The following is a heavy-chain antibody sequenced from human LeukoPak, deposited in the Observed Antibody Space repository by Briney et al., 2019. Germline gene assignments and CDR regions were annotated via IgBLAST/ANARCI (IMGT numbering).Heavy chain of an antibody. D-gene: IGHD3-10*01. CDR1: GYTFTGYY. CDR3: ARDVEGSGGYYPLYYFDY. Sequence: ASVKVSCKASGYTFTGYYMHWVRQAPGQGLEWMGWINPNSGGTNYAQKFQGRVTMTRDTSISTAYMELSRLRSDDTAVYYCARDVEGSGGYYPLYYFDYWGQGTLVTVSS. CDR2: INPNSGGT. J-gene: IGHJ4*02. V-gene: IGHV1-2*02.